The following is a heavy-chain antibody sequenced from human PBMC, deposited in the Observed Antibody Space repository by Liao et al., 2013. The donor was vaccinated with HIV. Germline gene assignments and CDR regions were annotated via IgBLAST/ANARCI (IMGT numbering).Heavy chain of an antibody. Sequence: QVRLQESGPGLVKPSETLSLTCNVSGGSITSGDHYWSWIRQPAGKGLEWIGRVDVSGSIKFSPSLKSRLTMSVDKSKQQFSLKLTSVTAADTAVYYCASATRSYYDSSGYYSEYFQHWGQGTLVTVSS. D-gene: IGHD3-22*01. CDR3: ASATRSYYDSSGYYSEYFQH. V-gene: IGHV4-61*02. CDR1: GGSITSGDHY. J-gene: IGHJ1*01. CDR2: VDVSGSI.